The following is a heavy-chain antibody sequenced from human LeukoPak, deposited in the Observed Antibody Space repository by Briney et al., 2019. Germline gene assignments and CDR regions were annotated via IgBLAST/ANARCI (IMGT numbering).Heavy chain of an antibody. Sequence: ASVKVSCKASGYTFTGYYMHWVRQAPGQGLEWMGWINPNSGGTNYAQKFQGRVTMTRDTSISTAYMELSRLRSDDTAVYYCARLVLQAVAGAYYFDYWGQGTLVTVSS. CDR3: ARLVLQAVAGAYYFDY. D-gene: IGHD6-19*01. CDR1: GYTFTGYY. J-gene: IGHJ4*02. V-gene: IGHV1-2*02. CDR2: INPNSGGT.